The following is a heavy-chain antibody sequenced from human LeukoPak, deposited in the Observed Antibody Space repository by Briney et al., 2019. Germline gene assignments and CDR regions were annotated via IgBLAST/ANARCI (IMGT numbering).Heavy chain of an antibody. CDR1: GYSFTTYW. CDR2: IYPGDSDT. J-gene: IGHJ4*02. V-gene: IGHV5-51*01. Sequence: GESLKISCKGSGYSFTTYWIGWVRQMPGKGLEWMGIIYPGDSDTRYSPYFQGQVTISADRAINTAYLQWSSLKASDTAMYYCARHSVPTYYYDSTASRAADYWGQGTLVTVSS. D-gene: IGHD3-22*01. CDR3: ARHSVPTYYYDSTASRAADY.